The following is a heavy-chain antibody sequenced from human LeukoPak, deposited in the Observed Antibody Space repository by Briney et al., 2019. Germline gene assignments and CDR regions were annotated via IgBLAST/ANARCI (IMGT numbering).Heavy chain of an antibody. CDR2: IYYSGRT. J-gene: IGHJ4*02. Sequence: PSETLSLTCTVSGGSISNNNYYWGWIRQPPRKGLEWIVSIYYSGRTYNNPSLESRITISVDTSKNQFSLKLSSVIATDTAVYYCARSSSLGYCSGGSCYRKHFDYWGLGTLVTVSS. CDR3: ARSSSLGYCSGGSCYRKHFDY. D-gene: IGHD2-15*01. V-gene: IGHV4-39*01. CDR1: GGSISNNNYY.